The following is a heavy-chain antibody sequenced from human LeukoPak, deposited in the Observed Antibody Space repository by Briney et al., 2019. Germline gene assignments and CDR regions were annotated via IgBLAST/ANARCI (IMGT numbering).Heavy chain of an antibody. CDR3: SRGRKWLQPLDY. CDR2: IKPDGSET. CDR1: GFTFSTYI. D-gene: IGHD5-24*01. J-gene: IGHJ4*02. V-gene: IGHV3-7*01. Sequence: GGSLRLSCAASGFTFSTYIMNWVRQTPGKGLEWVANIKPDGSETNYVDSVKGRFTISRDNAKNSLYLEMNSLRAEDTALYYCSRGRKWLQPLDYWGQGTLVTVSS.